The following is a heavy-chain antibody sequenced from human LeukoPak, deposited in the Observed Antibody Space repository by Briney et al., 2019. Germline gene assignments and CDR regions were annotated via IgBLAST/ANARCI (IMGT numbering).Heavy chain of an antibody. J-gene: IGHJ4*02. CDR3: TTGVYGHRW. CDR1: GFTFSNVW. V-gene: IGHV3-15*01. Sequence: KAGGSLRLSCAASGFTFSNVWMSWVRQAPGKGLEWVGRIKSKTDGGTTDYAALVKGRFTISRDDSKNMLYLQMNSLKSEDTAVYYCTTGVYGHRWGGQGTLVTVSS. D-gene: IGHD2-8*01. CDR2: IKSKTDGGTT.